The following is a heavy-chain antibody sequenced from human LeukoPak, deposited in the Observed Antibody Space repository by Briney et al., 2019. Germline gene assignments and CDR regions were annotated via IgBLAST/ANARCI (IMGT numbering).Heavy chain of an antibody. V-gene: IGHV3-23*01. J-gene: IGHJ5*02. CDR1: GISFSTYA. D-gene: IGHD6-13*01. Sequence: GGSLRLSCTASGISFSTYAMSWVRQAPGKGLEWVSVISGSGGSTYYADSVKGRFTISRDNSKNTLYLQMNSLRAEDTAVYYCAKSGYSSSWSNAAVYNWFDPWGQGTLVTVSS. CDR2: ISGSGGST. CDR3: AKSGYSSSWSNAAVYNWFDP.